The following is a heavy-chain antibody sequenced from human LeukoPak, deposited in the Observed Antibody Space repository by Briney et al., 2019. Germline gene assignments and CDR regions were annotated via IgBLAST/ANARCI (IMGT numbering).Heavy chain of an antibody. J-gene: IGHJ4*02. D-gene: IGHD6-19*01. CDR1: GGSISSYY. CDR3: ARHLAVAPDY. Sequence: SETLSLTCTVSGGSISSYYWSWIRQPPGKGREWIGYIYYSGSTYYNPSLKSRVTISVDTSKNQFSLKLSSVTAADTAVYYCARHLAVAPDYWGQGTLVTVSS. V-gene: IGHV4-59*08. CDR2: IYYSGST.